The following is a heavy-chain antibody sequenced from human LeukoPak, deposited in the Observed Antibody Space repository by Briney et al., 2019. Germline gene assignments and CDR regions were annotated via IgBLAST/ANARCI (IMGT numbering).Heavy chain of an antibody. CDR1: GGSISSYY. V-gene: IGHV4-59*01. D-gene: IGHD3-10*01. Sequence: TPSETLSLTCSVSGGSISSYYWSWIRQPPGKGLEWIGYLYCSGSTNSNPSLKSRVTMSVDTSKNQFSLKLRSVTAADTAVYYCARRGSGISNAFDIWGQGTMVTVSS. CDR2: LYCSGST. CDR3: ARRGSGISNAFDI. J-gene: IGHJ3*02.